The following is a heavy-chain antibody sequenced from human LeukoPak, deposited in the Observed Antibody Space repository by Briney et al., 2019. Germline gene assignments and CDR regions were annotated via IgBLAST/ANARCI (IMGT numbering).Heavy chain of an antibody. J-gene: IGHJ4*02. Sequence: GGSLRLSCAASGFTFSSYWMSWVRQAPGKGLEWVANIKQDGSEKYYVDSVKGRFTISRDNAKNSLYLQMNSLRAEDTAVYYCAKRWGVVVAATSVDYWGQGTLVTVSS. CDR1: GFTFSSYW. V-gene: IGHV3-7*03. D-gene: IGHD2-15*01. CDR3: AKRWGVVVAATSVDY. CDR2: IKQDGSEK.